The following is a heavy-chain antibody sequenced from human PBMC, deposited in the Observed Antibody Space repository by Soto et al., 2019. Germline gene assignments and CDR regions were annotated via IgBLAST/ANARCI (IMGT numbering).Heavy chain of an antibody. CDR1: GFTFSSYA. CDR2: ISGSGGST. V-gene: IGHV3-23*01. J-gene: IGHJ4*02. D-gene: IGHD6-13*01. Sequence: GGSLRLSCAASGFTFSSYAMSWVRQAPGKGLEWVSAISGSGGSTYYADSVKGRFTISRDNSKNTLYLQMNSLRAEDTAVYYCAKLITELAAAGSLLGLFDYWGQGTLVTVSS. CDR3: AKLITELAAAGSLLGLFDY.